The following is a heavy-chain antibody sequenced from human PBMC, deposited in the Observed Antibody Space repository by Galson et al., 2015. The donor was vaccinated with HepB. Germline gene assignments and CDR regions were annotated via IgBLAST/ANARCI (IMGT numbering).Heavy chain of an antibody. CDR2: VNGIGSST. CDR1: GFTFSSYA. Sequence: SLRLSCAASGFTFSSYAMSWVRQAPGKGLEWVSAVNGIGSSTYYADSVKGRFTISRDNSKNTVFLQMNSLRAEDTAVYYCAKDLYCSGGSCYHDAFDIWDQGTIVTVSS. V-gene: IGHV3-23*01. J-gene: IGHJ3*02. CDR3: AKDLYCSGGSCYHDAFDI. D-gene: IGHD2-15*01.